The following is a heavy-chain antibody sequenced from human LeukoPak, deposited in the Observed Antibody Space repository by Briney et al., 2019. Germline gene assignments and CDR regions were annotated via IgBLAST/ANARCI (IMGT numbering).Heavy chain of an antibody. J-gene: IGHJ3*02. V-gene: IGHV3-7*04. CDR3: ARGDYYGSGSSFIDAFDI. Sequence: PGGSLRLSCAASGFTFSSYWMSWVRQAPGKGLEWVANIKQDGSEKYYVDSMKGRFTISRDNAKKSLYLQMNSLRAEDTAVYYCARGDYYGSGSSFIDAFDIWGQGTMVTVSP. D-gene: IGHD3-10*01. CDR2: IKQDGSEK. CDR1: GFTFSSYW.